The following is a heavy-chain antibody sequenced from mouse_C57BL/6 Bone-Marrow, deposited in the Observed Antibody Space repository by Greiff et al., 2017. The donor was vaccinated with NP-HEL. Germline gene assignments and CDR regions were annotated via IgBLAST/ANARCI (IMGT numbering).Heavy chain of an antibody. CDR2: IRSKSNNYAT. Sequence: EVKVVESGGGLVQPKGSLKLSCAASGFSFNTYAMNWVRQAPGKGLEWVARIRSKSNNYATYYADSVKDRFTISRDDSESMLYLQMNNLKTEDTAMYYCVRPGYYGSSGPWFAYWGQGTLVTVSA. CDR1: GFSFNTYA. CDR3: VRPGYYGSSGPWFAY. D-gene: IGHD1-1*01. V-gene: IGHV10-1*01. J-gene: IGHJ3*01.